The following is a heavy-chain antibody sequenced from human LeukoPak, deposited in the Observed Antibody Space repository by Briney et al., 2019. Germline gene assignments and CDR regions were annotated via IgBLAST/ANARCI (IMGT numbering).Heavy chain of an antibody. Sequence: GGSLRLSCAASGFSVSSDYMSWVRQAPGKGLEWVSVIYSDGNTYYADSVKGRFTISRDNSKNTAYLQMNSLRAEDTAVYYCAKVGTRYYYDSSGWYYFDYWGQGTLVTVSS. V-gene: IGHV3-53*01. CDR2: IYSDGNT. D-gene: IGHD3-22*01. CDR1: GFSVSSDY. CDR3: AKVGTRYYYDSSGWYYFDY. J-gene: IGHJ4*02.